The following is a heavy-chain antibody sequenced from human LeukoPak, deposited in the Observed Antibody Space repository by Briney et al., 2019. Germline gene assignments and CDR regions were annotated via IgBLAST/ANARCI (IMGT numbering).Heavy chain of an antibody. J-gene: IGHJ4*02. V-gene: IGHV1-24*01. Sequence: ASVNVSCKISEYSLSDLSIHWVREAPGQGRKCIRGFNTENNKMVYSQRFQGRVTMTEDTSADTAYMDLTSLRSEDTAVYFCATDRVYRSSGRSWGFFDYWGQGTLVIVTS. CDR1: EYSLSDLS. CDR3: ATDRVYRSSGRSWGFFDY. CDR2: FNTENNKM. D-gene: IGHD6-19*01.